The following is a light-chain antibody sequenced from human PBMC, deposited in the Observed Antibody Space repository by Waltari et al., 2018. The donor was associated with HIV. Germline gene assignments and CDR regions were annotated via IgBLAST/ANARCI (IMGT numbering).Light chain of an antibody. V-gene: IGLV2-8*01. CDR1: SSDIGGYRF. CDR2: AVS. J-gene: IGLJ3*02. Sequence: QSALTQPPSASGSPGQSVTISCTGSSSDIGGYRFVSWYQQHPGKAPKLMIYAVSKRPSGVPDRFSGSKSGNTASLTVSGLQAEDEADYFCSSYAANNDILFGGGTKLTVL. CDR3: SSYAANNDIL.